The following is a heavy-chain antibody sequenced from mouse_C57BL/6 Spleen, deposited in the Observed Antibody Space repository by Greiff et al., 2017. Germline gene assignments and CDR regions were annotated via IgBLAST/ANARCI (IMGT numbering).Heavy chain of an antibody. CDR2: IDPSDSYT. CDR3: ARGGFTTVVNYAMDY. D-gene: IGHD1-1*01. CDR1: GYTFTSYW. Sequence: VQLQQPGAELVMPGASVKLSCKASGYTFTSYWMHWVKQRPGQGLEWIGEIDPSDSYTNYNQKFKGKSTLTVDKSSSTAYMQLSSLTSEDSAVYYCARGGFTTVVNYAMDYWGQGTSVTVSS. J-gene: IGHJ4*01. V-gene: IGHV1-69*01.